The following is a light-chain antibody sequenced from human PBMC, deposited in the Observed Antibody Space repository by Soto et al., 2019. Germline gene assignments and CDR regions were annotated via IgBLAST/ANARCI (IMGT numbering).Light chain of an antibody. V-gene: IGKV1-39*01. Sequence: DIPMTQSPSSLSASIGDGVTITCRASQFIGNYLNWFQHRPGKVPEVLIYGATTLPGGVPSRFTGGGYGTDFNLTITSLQPEDFATYSCQHVYSFPHTFGQGTKVEV. CDR3: QHVYSFPHT. J-gene: IGKJ2*01. CDR2: GAT. CDR1: QFIGNY.